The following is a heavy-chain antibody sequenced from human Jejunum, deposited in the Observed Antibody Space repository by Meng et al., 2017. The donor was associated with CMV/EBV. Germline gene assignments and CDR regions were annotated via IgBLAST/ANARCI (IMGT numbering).Heavy chain of an antibody. CDR1: YVKSDSYY. Sequence: YVKSDSYYWSWARQPPGKALEWIGYIHYGGSTNYNPSLKSRVTISVDTSKNRFSLRLTSVTAADTAVYYCARDLMTTITTGWFDPWGQGTLVTVSS. CDR3: ARDLMTTITTGWFDP. D-gene: IGHD4-11*01. J-gene: IGHJ5*02. CDR2: IHYGGST. V-gene: IGHV4-61*01.